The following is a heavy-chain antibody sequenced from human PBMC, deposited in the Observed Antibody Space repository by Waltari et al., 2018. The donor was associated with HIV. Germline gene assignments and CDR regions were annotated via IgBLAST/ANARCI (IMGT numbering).Heavy chain of an antibody. CDR3: ARVTDYGDYYWYFDL. Sequence: QVQLVQSGAEVKKPGSSVKVSCKASGGTFSSYAISWVRQAPGQGLEWMGGIIPIFGTANYAQKVQCRVTITADESTSTAYMELSSLRSEDTAVYYCARVTDYGDYYWYFDLWGRGTLVTVSS. CDR1: GGTFSSYA. CDR2: IIPIFGTA. V-gene: IGHV1-69*12. J-gene: IGHJ2*01. D-gene: IGHD4-17*01.